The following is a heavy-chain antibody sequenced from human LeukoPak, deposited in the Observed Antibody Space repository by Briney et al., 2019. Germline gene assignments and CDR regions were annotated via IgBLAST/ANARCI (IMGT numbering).Heavy chain of an antibody. V-gene: IGHV3-30*18. CDR3: AKDVARWREQWLAYNWFDP. Sequence: GGSLRLSCAASGFTFSSYGMHWVRQAPGKGLQWVAVISYDGSNKYYADSVKCRFTISRDNSKNTLYLQMNSLRAEDTAVYYCAKDVARWREQWLAYNWFDPWGQGTLVTVSS. J-gene: IGHJ5*02. D-gene: IGHD6-19*01. CDR2: ISYDGSNK. CDR1: GFTFSSYG.